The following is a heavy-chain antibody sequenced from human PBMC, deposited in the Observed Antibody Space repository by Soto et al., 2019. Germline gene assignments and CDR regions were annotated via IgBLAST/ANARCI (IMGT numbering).Heavy chain of an antibody. Sequence: ALLKVACKASGYTFTSYARRWVRKAPGQKLEWMGWINAGNGNTKYSQKFQGRVTITRDTSASTAYMELSSLRSEDTAVYYCARGKDVGWSGLWFDPWGQGTLVTVSS. J-gene: IGHJ5*02. CDR2: INAGNGNT. CDR1: GYTFTSYA. V-gene: IGHV1-3*01. D-gene: IGHD6-19*01. CDR3: ARGKDVGWSGLWFDP.